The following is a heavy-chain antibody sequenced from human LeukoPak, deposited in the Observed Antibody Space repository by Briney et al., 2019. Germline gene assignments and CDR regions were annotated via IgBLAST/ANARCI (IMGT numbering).Heavy chain of an antibody. D-gene: IGHD3-22*01. CDR3: TTVDPQYYYDSSGYYFDY. CDR1: GFTFSNAW. Sequence: PGGSLRLSCAASGFTFSNAWMSWVRQAPGKGLEWVGRIKSKTDGGTTDYAAPVKGRFTISRDDSKNTLSLQMNSLKTEDTAVYYCTTVDPQYYYDSSGYYFDYWGQGTLVTVSS. J-gene: IGHJ4*02. CDR2: IKSKTDGGTT. V-gene: IGHV3-15*01.